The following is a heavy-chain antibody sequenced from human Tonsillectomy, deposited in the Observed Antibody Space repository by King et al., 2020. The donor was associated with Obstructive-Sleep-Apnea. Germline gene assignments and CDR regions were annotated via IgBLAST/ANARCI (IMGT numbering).Heavy chain of an antibody. Sequence: VQLVESGGGLVQPGGSLRLSCVASGFTFSTYSMNWVRQVPGKGLEWVAHITSDSSTRFYAESVKGRFTISRDNAKNSLYLQMSSLRDEDTAVYYCARLLDAYGDYVNWFFDLGGRGTLVTVSS. CDR3: ARLLDAYGDYVNWFFDL. J-gene: IGHJ2*01. V-gene: IGHV3-48*02. CDR2: ITSDSSTR. D-gene: IGHD4-17*01. CDR1: GFTFSTYS.